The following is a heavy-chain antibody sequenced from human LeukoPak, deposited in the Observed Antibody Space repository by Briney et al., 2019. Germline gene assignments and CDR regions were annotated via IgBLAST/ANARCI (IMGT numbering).Heavy chain of an antibody. V-gene: IGHV4-4*07. CDR1: GGSISNYY. Sequence: PSETLSLTCTVSGGSISNYYWSWLRQPAGKGLEWIGRISTSGSTNYNPSLMSRVTMSVDTSKNQFSLKLSSVTATDTAVYYCARDVHGSGTWDWFDPWGQGTLVTVSS. D-gene: IGHD3-10*01. CDR3: ARDVHGSGTWDWFDP. J-gene: IGHJ5*02. CDR2: ISTSGST.